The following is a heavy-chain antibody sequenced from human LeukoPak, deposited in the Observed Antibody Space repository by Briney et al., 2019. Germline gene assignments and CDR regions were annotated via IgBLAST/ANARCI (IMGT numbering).Heavy chain of an antibody. J-gene: IGHJ4*02. D-gene: IGHD4-23*01. V-gene: IGHV1-2*02. CDR3: ARGPTVVAPDY. Sequence: ASVTVSCKASGYTFTGYYMHGVRQAPGQGLEWMGWINPKTGVTNYAQRFQGRVTVTTDTSISTAYMDLSNLRSDDTALYYCARGPTVVAPDYWGQGTLVTVSS. CDR2: INPKTGVT. CDR1: GYTFTGYY.